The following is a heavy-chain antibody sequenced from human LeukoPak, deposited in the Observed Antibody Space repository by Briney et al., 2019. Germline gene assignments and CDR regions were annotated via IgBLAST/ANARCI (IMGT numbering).Heavy chain of an antibody. V-gene: IGHV3-66*01. CDR3: AARDGGDYPYFDY. CDR1: GFTFDRKH. Sequence: GGSLRLSCAASGFTFDRKHMTWVRQAPGKGLQWISFIHTGGNTYYSDSVKGRFTVSRDTSKNTLYLQMDSLRDEDTGVYRCAARDGGDYPYFDYWGPGTLVTVSS. CDR2: IHTGGNT. D-gene: IGHD4-17*01. J-gene: IGHJ4*02.